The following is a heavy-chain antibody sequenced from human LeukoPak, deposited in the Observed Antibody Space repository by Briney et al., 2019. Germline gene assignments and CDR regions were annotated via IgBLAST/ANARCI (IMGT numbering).Heavy chain of an antibody. Sequence: ASVKVSCKAPGGTFSSYAISWVRQAPGQGLGWMGGIIPIFGTANYAQKFQGRVTITADESTSTAYMELSSLRSEDTAVYYCARDPGHYYDSSGYYYGDDYWGQGTLVTVSS. D-gene: IGHD3-22*01. CDR2: IIPIFGTA. CDR1: GGTFSSYA. CDR3: ARDPGHYYDSSGYYYGDDY. J-gene: IGHJ4*02. V-gene: IGHV1-69*13.